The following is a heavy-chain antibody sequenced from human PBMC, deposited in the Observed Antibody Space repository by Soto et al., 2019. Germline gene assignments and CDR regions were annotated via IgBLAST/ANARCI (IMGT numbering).Heavy chain of an antibody. J-gene: IGHJ4*02. CDR3: ARDEYSRSSGIDY. Sequence: SETLSLTCTVSGGSISSGDYYWSWIRQPPGKGLEWIGYIYYSGSTYYNPSLKSRVTISVDTSKNQFSLKLSSVTAADTAVYYCARDEYSRSSGIDYWGQGTLVTVSS. D-gene: IGHD6-6*01. CDR2: IYYSGST. V-gene: IGHV4-30-4*01. CDR1: GGSISSGDYY.